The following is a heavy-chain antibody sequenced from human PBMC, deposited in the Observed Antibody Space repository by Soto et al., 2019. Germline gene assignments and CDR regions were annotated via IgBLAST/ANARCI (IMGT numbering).Heavy chain of an antibody. J-gene: IGHJ4*02. CDR2: INPSGGST. D-gene: IGHD6-6*01. V-gene: IGHV1-46*03. CDR1: GYTFTSHY. Sequence: QVQLVQSGAEVKKPGASVKVSCKASGYTFTSHYMHWVRQAPGQGLEWMGIINPSGGSTSYAQKFHGRVTMTRDTSTSTVYTELSSLSSEDTAVYYGASGYSSSSASYYWGQGTLVTVST. CDR3: ASGYSSSSASYY.